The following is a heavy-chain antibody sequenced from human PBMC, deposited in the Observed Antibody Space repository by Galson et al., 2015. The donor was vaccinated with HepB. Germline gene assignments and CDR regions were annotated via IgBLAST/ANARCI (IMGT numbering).Heavy chain of an antibody. V-gene: IGHV7-4-1*02. J-gene: IGHJ5*02. D-gene: IGHD3-10*01. CDR1: GYIFTDYS. Sequence: SVKVSCKASGYIFTDYSIHWVRQAPGQGLEWMGWINTNTGNPTYAQGFTGLFVFSLDTSVRTTYLQISSVKAEDTAVYYCARTPYFSSGTYYNAWFEPWGQGTLVTVSS. CDR2: INTNTGNP. CDR3: ARTPYFSSGTYYNAWFEP.